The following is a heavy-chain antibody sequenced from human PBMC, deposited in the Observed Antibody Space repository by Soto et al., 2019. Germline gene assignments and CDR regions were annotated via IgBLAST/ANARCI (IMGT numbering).Heavy chain of an antibody. J-gene: IGHJ6*02. D-gene: IGHD3-3*01. CDR3: ARDHTASYDFWSGYPYYYYGMDV. Sequence: LSLTCTVSGGSISSGDYYWSWIRQPPGKGLEWIGYIYYSGSTYYNPSLKSRVTISVDTSKNQFSLKLSSVTAADTAVYYCARDHTASYDFWSGYPYYYYGMDVWGQGTTVTVSS. CDR2: IYYSGST. V-gene: IGHV4-30-4*01. CDR1: GGSISSGDYY.